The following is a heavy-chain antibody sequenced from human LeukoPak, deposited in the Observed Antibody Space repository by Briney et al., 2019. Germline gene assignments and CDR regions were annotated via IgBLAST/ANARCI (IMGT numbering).Heavy chain of an antibody. CDR1: GYIFTSYW. V-gene: IGHV5-51*01. D-gene: IGHD2-2*01. CDR3: ARRDGYCSSTSCYADYYYGMDV. J-gene: IGHJ6*02. CDR2: IYPGDSDT. Sequence: GESLKISCKGSGYIFTSYWIGWVRQMPGKGLEWMGIIYPGDSDTTYSPSFQGQVTISADKSISTAYLQWSSLKASDTAMHYCARRDGYCSSTSCYADYYYGMDVWGQGTTVTVSS.